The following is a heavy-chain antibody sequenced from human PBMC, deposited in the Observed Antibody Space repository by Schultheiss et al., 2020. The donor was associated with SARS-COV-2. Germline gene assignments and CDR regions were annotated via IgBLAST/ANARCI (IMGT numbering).Heavy chain of an antibody. CDR3: ARDLYDFWSGYQYNWFDP. Sequence: ASVKVSCKASGYTFTSYGISWVRQAPGQGLEWMGWISAYNGNTNYAQKFQGRVTITADESTSTAYMELSSLRSEDTAVYYCARDLYDFWSGYQYNWFDPWGQGTLVTVSS. V-gene: IGHV1-18*01. J-gene: IGHJ5*02. CDR2: ISAYNGNT. CDR1: GYTFTSYG. D-gene: IGHD3-3*01.